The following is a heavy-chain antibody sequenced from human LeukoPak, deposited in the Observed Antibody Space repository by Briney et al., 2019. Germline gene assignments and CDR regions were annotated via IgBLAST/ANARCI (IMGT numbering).Heavy chain of an antibody. CDR1: GFTFSSNY. V-gene: IGHV3-53*01. D-gene: IGHD3-9*01. CDR2: IYSGGST. Sequence: GGSLRLSCAASGFTFSSNYMSWVRQAPGKGLEWVSVIYSGGSTYYSDSVKGRFTISRDNSKNTLYLQMNSLRAEDTAVYYCAGWPEFAILSTAYWGQGTLVTVPS. CDR3: AGWPEFAILSTAY. J-gene: IGHJ1*01.